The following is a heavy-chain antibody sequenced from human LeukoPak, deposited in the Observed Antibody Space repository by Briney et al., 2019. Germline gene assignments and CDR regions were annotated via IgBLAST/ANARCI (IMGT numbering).Heavy chain of an antibody. CDR3: ARDSGSYWGSSVY. V-gene: IGHV1-69*13. J-gene: IGHJ4*02. Sequence: GASVKVSCKASGGTFSSYAISWVRQAPGQGLEWMGGIIPIFGTANYAQKFQGRVTITADESTSTAYMELSSLRFEDTAVYYCARDSGSYWGSSVYWGQGTLVTVSS. CDR2: IIPIFGTA. CDR1: GGTFSSYA. D-gene: IGHD1-26*01.